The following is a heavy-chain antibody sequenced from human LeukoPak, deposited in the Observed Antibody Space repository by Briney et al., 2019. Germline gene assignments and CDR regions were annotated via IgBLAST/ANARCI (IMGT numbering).Heavy chain of an antibody. J-gene: IGHJ4*02. Sequence: SETLSLTCAVYGGSFSGYYWSWIRQPPGKGLEWIGEINHSGSTNYNPSLKSRVTISVDTSKNQFSLKLSSVTAADTAVYYCARLINYHGSGSSSDYWGQGTLVTVSS. D-gene: IGHD3-10*01. CDR3: ARLINYHGSGSSSDY. CDR2: INHSGST. V-gene: IGHV4-34*01. CDR1: GGSFSGYY.